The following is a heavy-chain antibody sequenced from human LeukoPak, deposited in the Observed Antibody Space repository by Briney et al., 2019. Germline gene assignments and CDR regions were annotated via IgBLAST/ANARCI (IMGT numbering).Heavy chain of an antibody. V-gene: IGHV4-39*07. CDR3: ARESAPTGYSSSWFQYYFDY. J-gene: IGHJ4*02. CDR1: GGSISSSSYY. Sequence: SETLSLTCTVSGGSISSSSYYWGWIRQPPGKGLEWIGSIYYSGSTYYNPSLKSRVTISVDTSKNQFSLKLSSVTAADTAVYYCARESAPTGYSSSWFQYYFDYWGQGTLVTVSS. D-gene: IGHD6-13*01. CDR2: IYYSGST.